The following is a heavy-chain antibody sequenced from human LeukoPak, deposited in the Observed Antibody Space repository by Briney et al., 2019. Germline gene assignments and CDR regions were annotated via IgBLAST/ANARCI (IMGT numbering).Heavy chain of an antibody. CDR3: ARGVSGTGPDI. V-gene: IGHV3-74*01. CDR2: IKTDGSST. Sequence: GGPLRLSCAASEFTFSSYWMHWVRQVPGKGLVWVSRIKTDGSSTDYADSVKGRFTISRDNAKNTMYLQMNSLRAEDTAVYYCARGVSGTGPDIWGLGTMVTVSS. D-gene: IGHD5/OR15-5a*01. CDR1: EFTFSSYW. J-gene: IGHJ3*02.